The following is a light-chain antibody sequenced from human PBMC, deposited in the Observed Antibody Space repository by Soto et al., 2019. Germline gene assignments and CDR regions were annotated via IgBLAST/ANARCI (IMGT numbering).Light chain of an antibody. V-gene: IGKV3-11*01. CDR3: QQRSDWSSIT. CDR1: RSVSTY. Sequence: EIVLAQSPATLSLSPGERATLSCRASRSVSTYLAWYQQKPGQAPRLLIHDSSYRATGIPARFSGSGSGTDFTLTISSLEPEDFAVYYCQQRSDWSSITFGHGTRLEIK. J-gene: IGKJ5*01. CDR2: DSS.